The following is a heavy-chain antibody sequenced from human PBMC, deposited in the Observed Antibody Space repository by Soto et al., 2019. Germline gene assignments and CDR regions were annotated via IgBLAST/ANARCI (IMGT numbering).Heavy chain of an antibody. J-gene: IGHJ4*02. CDR3: SRVDPGETSPFDY. V-gene: IGHV1-46*03. CDR1: GYIFTSCY. Sequence: GASVKVSCKASGYIFTSCYIRWVRQAPGQGLEWMGWINPFDGSRMFAQSFQGRVTMTRDTSTSTVYMEVSSLRSEDTAVYYCSRVDPGETSPFDYWGQGSLVTVSS. D-gene: IGHD3-10*01. CDR2: INPFDGSR.